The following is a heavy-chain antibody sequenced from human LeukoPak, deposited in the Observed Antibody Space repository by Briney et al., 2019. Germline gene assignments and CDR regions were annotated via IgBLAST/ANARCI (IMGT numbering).Heavy chain of an antibody. J-gene: IGHJ3*02. D-gene: IGHD3-22*01. Sequence: GGSLRLSCAASGFTFSSYGMYWVRQAPGKGLEWVAVISYDGSNKYYADSVKGRFTISRDNSKNTLYLQMNSLRAEDTAVYYCAKGEYYYDSSGPFPDAFDIWGQGTMVTVSS. CDR3: AKGEYYYDSSGPFPDAFDI. CDR1: GFTFSSYG. CDR2: ISYDGSNK. V-gene: IGHV3-30*18.